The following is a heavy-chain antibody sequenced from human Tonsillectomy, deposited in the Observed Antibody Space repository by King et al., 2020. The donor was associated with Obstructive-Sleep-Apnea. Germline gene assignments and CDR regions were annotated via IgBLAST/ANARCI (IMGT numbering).Heavy chain of an antibody. Sequence: QLVQSGGGLVQPGGSLRLSCAASGFTFSSYWMRWVRQAPGKGREWVANIKQDGSEKYYVDSVKGRFSISRDNAKNSLFLQMHSLRVDDTAVYYCARAWNYAMDVWGQGTTVTVSS. CDR1: GFTFSSYW. CDR2: IKQDGSEK. V-gene: IGHV3-7*01. CDR3: ARAWNYAMDV. D-gene: IGHD3-3*01. J-gene: IGHJ6*02.